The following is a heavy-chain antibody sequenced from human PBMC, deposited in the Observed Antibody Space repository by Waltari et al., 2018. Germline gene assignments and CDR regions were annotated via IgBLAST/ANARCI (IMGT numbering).Heavy chain of an antibody. J-gene: IGHJ6*02. CDR3: ARDGAGVRYAINYYYYGMDV. Sequence: QVQLVQSGAEVKKPGASVRVSCKASGYTFTSSAITWVGRARGQGTGWMGWTNPSSGKTGNAQKFHGIVTKTRNTSISTAYMELSSLRTEDTAVYYCARDGAGVRYAINYYYYGMDVWGQGTTVTVSS. V-gene: IGHV1-8*01. CDR2: TNPSSGKT. D-gene: IGHD3-10*01. CDR1: GYTFTSSA.